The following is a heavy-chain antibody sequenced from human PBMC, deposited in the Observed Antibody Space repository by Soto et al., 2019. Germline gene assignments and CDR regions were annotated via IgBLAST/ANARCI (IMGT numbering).Heavy chain of an antibody. CDR2: IFHSGTT. J-gene: IGHJ4*02. V-gene: IGHV4-4*02. CDR3: ARQLERGDLPEGFEY. CDR1: GDSISSSHW. D-gene: IGHD1-1*01. Sequence: QVQLQESDPGLVEPSGTLSLTCAVSGDSISSSHWWSWIRQSPGKGLEWIGEIFHSGTTKYNPSLESRVTMSVDKSNNQLSLKLRSVTAADTAVYYCARQLERGDLPEGFEYWGQGTLATVSS.